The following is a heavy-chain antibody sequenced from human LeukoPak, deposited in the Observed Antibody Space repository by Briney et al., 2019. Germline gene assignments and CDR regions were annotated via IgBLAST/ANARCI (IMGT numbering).Heavy chain of an antibody. J-gene: IGHJ5*02. V-gene: IGHV4-59*12. CDR2: IYYSGST. CDR3: ARRGYDYVWGSYRYPNWFDP. Sequence: SETLSLTCTVSGGSISSYYWSWIRQPPGKGLEWIGYIYYSGSTNYNPSLKSRVTISVDTSKNRFSLKLSSVTAADTAVYYCARRGYDYVWGSYRYPNWFDPWGQGTLVTVSS. D-gene: IGHD3-16*02. CDR1: GGSISSYY.